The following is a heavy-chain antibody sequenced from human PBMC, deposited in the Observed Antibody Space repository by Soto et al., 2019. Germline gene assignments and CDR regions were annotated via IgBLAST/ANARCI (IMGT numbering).Heavy chain of an antibody. CDR2: IQESGRT. J-gene: IGHJ5*02. Sequence: TLSLTCSVSNGSSSGVYCTFIRQAPGKILEWIGYIQESGRTNYNPSLANRATMAIDTTKNQFSLNLNSNTATEPAVYSCRIVGVGIGNHFDPWGRGTLVTVSS. CDR3: RIVGVGIGNHFDP. V-gene: IGHV4-4*09. CDR1: NGSSSGVY. D-gene: IGHD2-15*01.